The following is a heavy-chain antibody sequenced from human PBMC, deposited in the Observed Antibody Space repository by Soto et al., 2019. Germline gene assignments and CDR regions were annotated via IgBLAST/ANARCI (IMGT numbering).Heavy chain of an antibody. CDR2: INTDGSTT. D-gene: IGHD3-16*01. Sequence: EVQLVESGGGLVKKTRNKRLSCAASGFTFSNYWMHWVRQAPGKGPVWVSRINTDGSTTNYADSVKGRFTISRDNAKNTLYLQTNSLGAEDTAVYYCARDLGGYASHWGQGTLVTVSS. CDR1: GFTFSNYW. J-gene: IGHJ4*02. V-gene: IGHV3-74*01. CDR3: ARDLGGYASH.